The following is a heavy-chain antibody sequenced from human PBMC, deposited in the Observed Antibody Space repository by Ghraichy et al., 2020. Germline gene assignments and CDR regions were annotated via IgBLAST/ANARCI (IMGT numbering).Heavy chain of an antibody. J-gene: IGHJ6*03. CDR1: GGSFSGYY. CDR2: INHSGST. CDR3: ARYSSGWSIDYYYYMDV. D-gene: IGHD6-19*01. Sequence: SETLSLTCAVYGGSFSGYYWSWIRQPPGKGLEWIGEINHSGSTNYNPSLKSRVTISVDTSKNQFSLKLSSVTAADTAVYYCARYSSGWSIDYYYYMDVWGKGTTVTVSS. V-gene: IGHV4-34*01.